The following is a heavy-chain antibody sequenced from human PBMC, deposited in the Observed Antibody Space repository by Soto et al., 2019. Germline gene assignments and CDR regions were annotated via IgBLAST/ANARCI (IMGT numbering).Heavy chain of an antibody. CDR3: ARDQAYDYIWGTPLFDY. D-gene: IGHD3-16*01. V-gene: IGHV1-18*01. CDR2: ISAYNGNT. CDR1: GYTFTGYG. Sequence: GAPVKVSCKASGYTFTGYGIMWVRQAPGQGLEWMGWISAYNGNTNYAQKLQGRVTMTTDTSTGTAYMELRSLRSDDTAVYSCARDQAYDYIWGTPLFDYRRQGTLVTVSS. J-gene: IGHJ4*02.